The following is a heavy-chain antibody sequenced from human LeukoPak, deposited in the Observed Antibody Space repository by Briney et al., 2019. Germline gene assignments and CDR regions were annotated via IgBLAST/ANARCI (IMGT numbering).Heavy chain of an antibody. V-gene: IGHV4-34*01. D-gene: IGHD2-2*01. Sequence: SETLSLTCAVYGGSFSGYYWSWIRQPPGKGLEWIGEINHSGSTYYNPSLKSRVTISVDTSKNQFSLKLSSVTAADTAVYYCARGAVVPAAIHTSRWFDPWGQGTLVIVSS. CDR2: INHSGST. J-gene: IGHJ5*02. CDR1: GGSFSGYY. CDR3: ARGAVVPAAIHTSRWFDP.